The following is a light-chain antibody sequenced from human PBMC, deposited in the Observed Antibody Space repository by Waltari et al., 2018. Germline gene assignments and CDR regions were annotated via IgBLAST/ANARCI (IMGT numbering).Light chain of an antibody. CDR1: RSLLYDFDNKNY. J-gene: IGKJ2*02. CDR2: WAS. CDR3: QQYLRAPRT. V-gene: IGKV4-1*01. Sequence: DIVMTQSPDSLAVSLGERATINGESSRSLLYDFDNKNYLAWYQQKPGQPPKLLIHWASTRESGVPDRFSGSGSGTEFALTISSLQAEDVAVYYCQQYLRAPRTFGQGTALEIK.